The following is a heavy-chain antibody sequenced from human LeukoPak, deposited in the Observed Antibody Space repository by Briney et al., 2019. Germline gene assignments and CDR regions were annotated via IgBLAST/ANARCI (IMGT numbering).Heavy chain of an antibody. CDR1: GGSISSYY. V-gene: IGHV4-59*01. D-gene: IGHD3-10*01. Sequence: PSETLSLTCTVSGGSISSYYWSWIRQPPGKGLEWIGYIYYSGSTNYNPSLKSRVTISVDTSKNQFSLKLSSVTAADTAVYYCARGAFMVRGVIHDYYYYMDVWGKGTTVTVSS. CDR3: ARGAFMVRGVIHDYYYYMDV. CDR2: IYYSGST. J-gene: IGHJ6*03.